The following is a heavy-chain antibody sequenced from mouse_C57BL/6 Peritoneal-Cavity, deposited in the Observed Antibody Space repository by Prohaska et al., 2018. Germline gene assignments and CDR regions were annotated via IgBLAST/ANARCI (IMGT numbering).Heavy chain of an antibody. J-gene: IGHJ3*01. V-gene: IGHV5-17*01. CDR3: DRNLEFAY. CDR2: ISSGSSTI. Sequence: GSTFCDYGMHCVRLAPEKGLELVAYISSGSSTIYYADTVKGRFTISRDNAKNTLFLQMTSLRSEDTAMYYCDRNLEFAYWGQGTLITVSA. CDR1: GSTFCDYG.